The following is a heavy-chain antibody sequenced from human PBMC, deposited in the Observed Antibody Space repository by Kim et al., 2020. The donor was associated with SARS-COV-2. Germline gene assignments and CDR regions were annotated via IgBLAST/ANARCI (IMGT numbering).Heavy chain of an antibody. J-gene: IGHJ4*02. D-gene: IGHD3-9*01. CDR1: GFTFSSYW. CDR2: IKQDGSEK. CDR3: ARAKDILTGLLDY. Sequence: GGSLRLSCAASGFTFSSYWMSWVRQAPGKGLEWVANIKQDGSEKYYVDSEKGRFTISRDNAKNSLYLQMNSLRAEDTAVYYCARAKDILTGLLDYWGQGTLVTVSS. V-gene: IGHV3-7*01.